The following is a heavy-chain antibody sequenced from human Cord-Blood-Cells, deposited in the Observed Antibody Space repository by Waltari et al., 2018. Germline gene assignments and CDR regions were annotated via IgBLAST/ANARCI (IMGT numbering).Heavy chain of an antibody. J-gene: IGHJ3*02. CDR3: ARVIGSSDAFDI. CDR2: MNPNSGNT. D-gene: IGHD6-6*01. V-gene: IGHV1-8*03. CDR1: GYTFPSYD. Sequence: QVQLVQSGAEVKKPGASVKVSCQAFGYTFPSYDINWVRQATGQGLEWMGWMNPNSGNTGYAQKFQGRVTITRNTSISTAYMELSSLRSEDTAVYYCARVIGSSDAFDIWGQGTMVTVSS.